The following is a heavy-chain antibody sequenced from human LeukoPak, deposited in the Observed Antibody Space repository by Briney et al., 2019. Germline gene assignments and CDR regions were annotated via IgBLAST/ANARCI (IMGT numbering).Heavy chain of an antibody. V-gene: IGHV3-48*02. CDR1: GFTFSSYS. CDR3: ARARSGWYMDY. J-gene: IGHJ4*02. CDR2: ITGSSSSI. Sequence: GGSLRLSCAASGFTFSSYSINWVRQAPGKGLEWVSFITGSSSSIFYADSVKGRFTISRDNAKDLVYLQMNSLRDDDTAVYYCARARSGWYMDYWGQGTLVTVSS. D-gene: IGHD6-19*01.